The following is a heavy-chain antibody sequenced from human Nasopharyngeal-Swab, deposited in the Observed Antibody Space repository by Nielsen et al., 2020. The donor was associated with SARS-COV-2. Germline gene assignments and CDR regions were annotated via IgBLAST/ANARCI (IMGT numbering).Heavy chain of an antibody. CDR1: GFIFSVYT. D-gene: IGHD6-13*01. Sequence: GESLKISCTASGFIFSVYTVSWVRQAPGKGLEWVSSITHSPPDTYYADSVRGRFTISRDNGENSVYLQMDSLRVEDSAVYYCARVIGTTWYTHWGQGTLVTVSS. CDR2: ITHSPPDT. J-gene: IGHJ4*02. V-gene: IGHV3-21*01. CDR3: ARVIGTTWYTH.